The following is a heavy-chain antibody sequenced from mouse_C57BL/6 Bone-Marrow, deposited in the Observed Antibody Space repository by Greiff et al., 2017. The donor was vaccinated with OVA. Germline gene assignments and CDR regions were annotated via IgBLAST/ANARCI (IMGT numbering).Heavy chain of an antibody. CDR3: ARWGYSNYLQVWFAY. CDR2: IDPSDSYT. V-gene: IGHV1-50*01. D-gene: IGHD2-5*01. Sequence: QVQLQQPGAELVKPGASVKLSCKASGYTFTSYWMQWVKQRPGQGLEWIGEIDPSDSYTNYNQKFKGKATLTVDTSSSTAYMQLSSLTSEDSAVYYCARWGYSNYLQVWFAYWGQGTLVTVSA. CDR1: GYTFTSYW. J-gene: IGHJ3*01.